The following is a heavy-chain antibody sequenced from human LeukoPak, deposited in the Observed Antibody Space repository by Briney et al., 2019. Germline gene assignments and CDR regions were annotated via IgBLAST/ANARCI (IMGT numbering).Heavy chain of an antibody. Sequence: EASVKVSCKVSGYTLTELSMHWVRQAPGKGLEWMGGFDPEDGETIYAQKFQGRVTMTGDTSTDTAYMELSSLRSEDTAVYYCASISSHFLRPPYFAYWGQGTLVTVSS. J-gene: IGHJ4*02. D-gene: IGHD2/OR15-2a*01. V-gene: IGHV1-24*01. CDR1: GYTLTELS. CDR2: FDPEDGET. CDR3: ASISSHFLRPPYFAY.